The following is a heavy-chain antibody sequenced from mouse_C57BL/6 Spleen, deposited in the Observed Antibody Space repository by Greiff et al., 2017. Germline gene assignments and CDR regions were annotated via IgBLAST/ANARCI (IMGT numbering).Heavy chain of an antibody. D-gene: IGHD4-1*01. V-gene: IGHV1-69*01. Sequence: QVQLQQPGAELVMPGASVKLSCKASGYTFTSYWMHWVKQKPGQGLEWIGEFDPSDSYTNYNQKFKGKSTLTVDKSSSTAYMQLSSLTSEDSAVYYCARRNWERYYFDYWGQGTTLTVSS. J-gene: IGHJ2*01. CDR3: ARRNWERYYFDY. CDR1: GYTFTSYW. CDR2: FDPSDSYT.